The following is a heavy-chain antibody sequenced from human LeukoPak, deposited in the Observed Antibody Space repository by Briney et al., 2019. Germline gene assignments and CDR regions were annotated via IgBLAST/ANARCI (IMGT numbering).Heavy chain of an antibody. J-gene: IGHJ4*02. CDR1: GFTFSSYS. Sequence: PGGSLRLSCAASGFTFSSYSMNWVRQAPWKGLEWVSYIGAAGSTIYYADSVKGRFTISRDNAKNSLLLQMNSLRAEDTAVYYCARDSSTYAGPPDYWGQGTLVTVSS. V-gene: IGHV3-48*01. D-gene: IGHD2-2*01. CDR2: IGAAGSTI. CDR3: ARDSSTYAGPPDY.